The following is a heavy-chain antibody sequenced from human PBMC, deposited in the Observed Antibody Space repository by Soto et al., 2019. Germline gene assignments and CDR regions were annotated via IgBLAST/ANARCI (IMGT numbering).Heavy chain of an antibody. CDR2: VLYSGTT. V-gene: IGHV4-39*01. CDR3: ARHVLGSGWGAPLSWFDP. Sequence: SETLSLTCSVSGGSIISTSYWAWIRQPPGKGLEWIASVLYSGTTYHMPSLKSRVTMSVDTSRNQFSLKLTSVTAADTAVYYCARHVLGSGWGAPLSWFDPWGQGTLVTVSS. J-gene: IGHJ5*02. D-gene: IGHD3-10*02. CDR1: GGSIISTSY.